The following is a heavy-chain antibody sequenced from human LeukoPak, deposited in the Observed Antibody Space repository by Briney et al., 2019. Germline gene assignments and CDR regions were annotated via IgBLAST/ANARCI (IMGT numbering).Heavy chain of an antibody. D-gene: IGHD1-26*01. J-gene: IGHJ4*02. V-gene: IGHV3-23*01. Sequence: PGGSLRLSCAASGFAFNNYAMTWVRQAPGKGLEWVSNINDNGGQRHYADSVKGRFTISRDNSKNTLFLQMDGLRAEDTAVYYCAKTQWKVGATDYFDYWGQGIPVTVSS. CDR3: AKTQWKVGATDYFDY. CDR2: INDNGGQR. CDR1: GFAFNNYA.